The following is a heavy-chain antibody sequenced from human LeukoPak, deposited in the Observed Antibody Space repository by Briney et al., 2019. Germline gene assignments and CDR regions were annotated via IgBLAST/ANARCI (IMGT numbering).Heavy chain of an antibody. J-gene: IGHJ4*02. CDR1: GFTFSNYW. CDR2: IKQDGSEK. Sequence: GGSLRLSCAASGFTFSNYWMTWVRQAPGKGLEWVANIKQDGSEKYFADSVKGRFTISRDNAKNSLYLQMNSLRAEDTAVYYCARGVTGRTFDYWGQGTLVTVSS. CDR3: ARGVTGRTFDY. V-gene: IGHV3-7*01. D-gene: IGHD1-20*01.